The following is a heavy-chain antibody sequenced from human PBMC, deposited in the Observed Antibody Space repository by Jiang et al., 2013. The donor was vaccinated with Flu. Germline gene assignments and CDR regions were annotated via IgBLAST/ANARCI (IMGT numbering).Heavy chain of an antibody. Sequence: QTLSLTCAISGDSVSRNSVAWNWIRQSPSRGLEWLGRTYYRSKWYNDYAVSVKGRITINPDTSKNQFSLQLNSVTPEDTALYYCTRGLMDYYFDQWGQGTLVTVSS. J-gene: IGHJ4*02. V-gene: IGHV6-1*01. CDR2: TYYRSKWYN. D-gene: IGHD3/OR15-3a*01. CDR1: GDSVSRNSVA. CDR3: TRGLMDYYFDQ.